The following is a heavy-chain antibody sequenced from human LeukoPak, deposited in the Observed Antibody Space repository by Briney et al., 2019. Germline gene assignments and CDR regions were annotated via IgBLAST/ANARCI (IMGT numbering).Heavy chain of an antibody. CDR3: ARTHRLLWFGKLDY. V-gene: IGHV4-31*03. CDR2: IYYSGST. D-gene: IGHD3-10*01. CDR1: GGSISSGGYY. J-gene: IGHJ4*02. Sequence: SETLSLTCTVSGGSISSGGYYWSWIRQHPGKGLEWIGYIYYSGSTYYNPSLKSRVTISVDTSKNQFSLKLSSVAAADTAVYYCARTHRLLWFGKLDYWGQGTLVTVSS.